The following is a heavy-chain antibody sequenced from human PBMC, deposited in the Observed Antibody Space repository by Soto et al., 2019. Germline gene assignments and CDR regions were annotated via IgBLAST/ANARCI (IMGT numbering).Heavy chain of an antibody. V-gene: IGHV3-21*01. CDR1: GFHFSTYR. J-gene: IGHJ4*02. D-gene: IGHD2-2*03. CDR3: TRVDGYSHPSDS. CDR2: ITANSDYT. Sequence: PGGSLRLSCAASGFHFSTYRMSWVRRAPGKGLEWVSSITANSDYTYHADSLKGRFTISRDNAKSSLYLQMNNLRADDTALYFWTRVDGYSHPSDSWGQGTQVTVSS.